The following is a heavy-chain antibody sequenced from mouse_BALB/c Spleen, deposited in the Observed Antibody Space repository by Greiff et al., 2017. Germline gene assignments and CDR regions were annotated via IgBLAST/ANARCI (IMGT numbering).Heavy chain of an antibody. CDR1: GDSITSGY. CDR2: ISYSGST. Sequence: EVQLQQSGPSLVKPSQTLSLTCSVTGDSITSGYWNWIRKFPGNKLEYMGYISYSGSTYYNPSLKSRISITRDTSKNQYYLQLNSVTTEDTATYYCASLYYGNYVFAYWGQGTLVTVSA. CDR3: ASLYYGNYVFAY. V-gene: IGHV3-8*02. D-gene: IGHD2-1*01. J-gene: IGHJ3*01.